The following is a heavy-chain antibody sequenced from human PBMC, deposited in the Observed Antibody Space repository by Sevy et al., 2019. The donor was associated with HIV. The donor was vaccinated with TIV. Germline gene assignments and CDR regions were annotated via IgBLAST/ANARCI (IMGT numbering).Heavy chain of an antibody. Sequence: ASVKVSCKATGYNFNTYTIHWVRQAPGQSLEWMAWLNPGNGYTKYSQQFRGRVTITRDTSARTVYIELTSLTSEDTAVDFCARDPYARRGFDYWGQGTLLTVSS. CDR3: ARDPYARRGFDY. J-gene: IGHJ4*02. CDR2: LNPGNGYT. V-gene: IGHV1-3*01. D-gene: IGHD3-16*01. CDR1: GYNFNTYT.